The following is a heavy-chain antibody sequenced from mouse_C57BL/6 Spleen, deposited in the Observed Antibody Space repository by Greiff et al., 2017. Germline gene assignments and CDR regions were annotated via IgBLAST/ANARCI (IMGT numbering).Heavy chain of an antibody. D-gene: IGHD2-3*01. J-gene: IGHJ1*03. V-gene: IGHV5-17*01. CDR2: ISSGNSTI. CDR3: ADDYGYFEV. CDR1: GFTFSDYG. Sequence: EVQRVESGGGLVKPGGSLKLSCAASGFTFSDYGMHWVSQAPEKGLEWVAYISSGNSTIYYADTVKGRFTISRDNAKNTLFLQMTSLRSEDTAMYYCADDYGYFEVWGTGTTVTVAS.